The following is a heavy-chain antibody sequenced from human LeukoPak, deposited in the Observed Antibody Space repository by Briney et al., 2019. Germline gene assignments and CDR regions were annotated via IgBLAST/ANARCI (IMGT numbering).Heavy chain of an antibody. V-gene: IGHV3-74*01. CDR1: GFTFSSYW. D-gene: IGHD5-18*01. Sequence: PGGSLRLSXAASGFTFSSYWMHWVRQAPGKGLVWVSRINSGGSATTYADSVKGRFTISRDNAKNTLFLQMNSLRAEDTAVYYCARDAPGSTALDYWGQGTLVTVSS. J-gene: IGHJ4*02. CDR3: ARDAPGSTALDY. CDR2: INSGGSAT.